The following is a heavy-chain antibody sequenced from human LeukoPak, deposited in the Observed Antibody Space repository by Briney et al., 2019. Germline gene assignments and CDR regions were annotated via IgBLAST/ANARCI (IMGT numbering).Heavy chain of an antibody. V-gene: IGHV3-15*01. J-gene: IGHJ4*02. CDR1: GFTFSNAW. Sequence: GGSLRLSCAASGFTFSNAWMSWVRQAPGKGLEWVGRIKSKTDGGTTDYAAPVKGRFTISRDDSKNTLYLQMNSLKTEDTAVYYRTTDTVVPAANALFDYWGQGTLVTVSS. CDR2: IKSKTDGGTT. CDR3: TTDTVVPAANALFDY. D-gene: IGHD2-2*01.